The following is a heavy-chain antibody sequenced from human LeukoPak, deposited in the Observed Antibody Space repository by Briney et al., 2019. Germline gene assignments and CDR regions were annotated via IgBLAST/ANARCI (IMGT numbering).Heavy chain of an antibody. D-gene: IGHD6-19*01. J-gene: IGHJ4*02. CDR3: AREAYGSGHRYSDF. CDR1: GFTFDDYA. V-gene: IGHV3-74*03. Sequence: GGSLRLSCAASGFTFDDYAMHWVRQAPGKGLVWVSRINDGASYTTYADSVEGRFTISRDNAKNTLYLQMNSLRTEDTAMYFCAREAYGSGHRYSDFWGQGTLVTVSS. CDR2: INDGASYT.